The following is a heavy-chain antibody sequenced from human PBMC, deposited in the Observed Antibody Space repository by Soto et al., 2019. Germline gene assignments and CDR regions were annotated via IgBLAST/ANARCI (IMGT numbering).Heavy chain of an antibody. J-gene: IGHJ4*02. CDR1: GGSISSGGYY. CDR3: AREVRGTTVTKNQVVYFDY. Sequence: SETLSLTCTVSGGSISSGGYYWSWIRQHPGKGLEWIGYIYYSGSTYYNPSLKSRVTISVDTSKNQFSLKLSSVTAADTAVYYCAREVRGTTVTKNQVVYFDYWGQGTLVTVSS. CDR2: IYYSGST. V-gene: IGHV4-31*03. D-gene: IGHD4-17*01.